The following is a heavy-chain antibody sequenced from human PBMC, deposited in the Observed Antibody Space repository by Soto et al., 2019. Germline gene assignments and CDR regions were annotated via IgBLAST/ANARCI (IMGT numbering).Heavy chain of an antibody. CDR2: ITAGNGRT. V-gene: IGHV1-3*01. Sequence: ASARVSCNPSGYNFATSALHWLRQAPGQQGQRLEWLGGITAGNGRTTYLQKYKDSVTITRGAFATTAYMELSRLTSEDTAVYYCARGLVDYSNLDLWGQGTLVTVSS. CDR3: ARGLVDYSNLDL. D-gene: IGHD6-13*01. J-gene: IGHJ5*02. CDR1: GYNFATSA.